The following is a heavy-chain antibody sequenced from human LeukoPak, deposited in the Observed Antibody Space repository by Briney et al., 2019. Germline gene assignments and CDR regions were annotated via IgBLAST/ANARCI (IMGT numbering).Heavy chain of an antibody. CDR2: IYPGDSDT. V-gene: IGHV5-51*01. D-gene: IGHD1-1*01. CDR1: GYSFTSYW. Sequence: GESLQISCQGSGYSFTSYWIGWVRQMPGKGLEWMGIIYPGDSDTRYSPSFQGQVTISADKSISTAYLQWSSLKASDTAMYYCARHWNREGFDYWGQGTLVTVSS. J-gene: IGHJ4*02. CDR3: ARHWNREGFDY.